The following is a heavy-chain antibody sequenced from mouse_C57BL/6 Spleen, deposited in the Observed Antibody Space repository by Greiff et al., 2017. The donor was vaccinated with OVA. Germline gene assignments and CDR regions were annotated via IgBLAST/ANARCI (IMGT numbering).Heavy chain of an antibody. CDR2: INPGSGGT. V-gene: IGHV1-54*01. Sequence: VKLMESGAELVRPGTSVKVSCKASGYAFTNYLIEWVKQRPGQGLEWIGVINPGSGGTNYNEKFKGKATLTADKSSSTAYMQLSSLTSEDSAVYFCARRKLTGYAMDYWGQGTSVTVSS. CDR1: GYAFTNYL. D-gene: IGHD4-1*01. J-gene: IGHJ4*01. CDR3: ARRKLTGYAMDY.